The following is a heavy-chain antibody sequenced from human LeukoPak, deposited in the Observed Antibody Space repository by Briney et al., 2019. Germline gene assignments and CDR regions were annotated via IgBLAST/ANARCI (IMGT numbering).Heavy chain of an antibody. D-gene: IGHD3-22*01. CDR1: GGSISSYY. CDR2: IYYSGST. J-gene: IGHJ3*02. CDR3: ARDNEIVDAFDI. V-gene: IGHV4-59*01. Sequence: SETLSLTCTVSGGSISSYYWSWIRQPPGKGLEWIGYIYYSGSTNYNPSLKSRVTISVDTSKNQFSLKLSSVTAADTAVYYCARDNEIVDAFDIWGQGTMVTVSS.